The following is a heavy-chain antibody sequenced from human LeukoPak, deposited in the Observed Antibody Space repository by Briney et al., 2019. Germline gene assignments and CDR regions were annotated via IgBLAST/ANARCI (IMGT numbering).Heavy chain of an antibody. J-gene: IGHJ6*02. V-gene: IGHV4-59*08. CDR1: GGPISSYY. D-gene: IGHD3-10*01. CDR2: IYYSGST. CDR3: ARLTMVRGANYYYYYGMDV. Sequence: SETLSLTCTVSGGPISSYYWSWIRQPPGKGLEWIGYIYYSGSTSYNPSLKSRVTISVDTSKNQFSLKLSSVTAADTAVYYCARLTMVRGANYYYYYGMDVWGQGTTVTVSS.